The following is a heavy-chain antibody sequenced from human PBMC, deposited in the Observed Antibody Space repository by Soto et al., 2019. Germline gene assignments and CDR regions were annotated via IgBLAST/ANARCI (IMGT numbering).Heavy chain of an antibody. Sequence: SETLSLTCTVSGGSISSHYWSWIRQPPGKGLQYIGYISYSGSTNYNPSLKSRVTISVDTSNNQFSLRLSSVTAADTAVYYCARDVGLQHDTGYYDFWGGKNNWFDPWGQGILVTVSP. CDR3: ARDVGLQHDTGYYDFWGGKNNWFDP. CDR1: GGSISSHY. V-gene: IGHV4-59*11. D-gene: IGHD3-3*01. CDR2: ISYSGST. J-gene: IGHJ5*02.